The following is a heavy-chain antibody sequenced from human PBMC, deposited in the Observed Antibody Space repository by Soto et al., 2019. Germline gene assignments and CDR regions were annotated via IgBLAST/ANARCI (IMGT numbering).Heavy chain of an antibody. V-gene: IGHV4-34*01. D-gene: IGHD2-21*02. CDR1: GGSFSGYY. CDR3: AGPGLDCGGDCYYFQR. Sequence: QVQLQQWGAGLLKPAETLSLTCAVYGGSFSGYYWSWVRQPPGKGLEWIGEINLSGSTNYNPSLKSRAAISLDTSKDQFSLELNSVTAADSAVYYCAGPGLDCGGDCYYFQRWGQGTLVTVSS. CDR2: INLSGST. J-gene: IGHJ1*01.